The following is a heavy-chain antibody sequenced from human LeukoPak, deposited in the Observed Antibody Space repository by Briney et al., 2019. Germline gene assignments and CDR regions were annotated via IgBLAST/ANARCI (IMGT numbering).Heavy chain of an antibody. J-gene: IGHJ4*02. Sequence: GGSLRLSCAASGFTFSSYAMHWVRQAPGKGLEWVPYISSSGSTIYYADSVKGRFTISRDNAKNSLYLQMNSLRAEDTAVYYCARTYYYDAPLDCWGQGTLVTVSS. CDR2: ISSSGSTI. CDR3: ARTYYYDAPLDC. CDR1: GFTFSSYA. V-gene: IGHV3-48*04. D-gene: IGHD3-22*01.